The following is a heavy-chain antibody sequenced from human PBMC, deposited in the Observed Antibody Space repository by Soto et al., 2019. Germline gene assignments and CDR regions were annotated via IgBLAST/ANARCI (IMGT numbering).Heavy chain of an antibody. V-gene: IGHV3-13*05. CDR2: IGSAHDP. CDR3: ARAYLGRLPRRADYYYALDV. CDR1: GFTFSTYD. J-gene: IGHJ6*02. D-gene: IGHD1-26*01. Sequence: GGSLRLSCAASGFTFSTYDMHWVRQVPGKGLEWVSAIGSAHDPYYLGSVKGRFSITRENAKNSLYLQMNSLTTGDTAVYYCARAYLGRLPRRADYYYALDVWGQGTTVTVSS.